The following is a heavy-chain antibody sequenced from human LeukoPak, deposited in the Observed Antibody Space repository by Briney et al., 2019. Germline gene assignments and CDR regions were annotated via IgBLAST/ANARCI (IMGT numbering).Heavy chain of an antibody. V-gene: IGHV4-34*01. CDR2: INHSGST. CDR3: ARGGTMVRGVIYNWFDP. Sequence: SETLSLTCAVYGGSFSGYYWSWIRQPPGKGLERIWEINHSGSTNYNPSLKSRVTISVDTSKNQFSLKMSSVTAADTAVYYCARGGTMVRGVIYNWFDPWGQGTLVTVSS. CDR1: GGSFSGYY. D-gene: IGHD3-10*01. J-gene: IGHJ5*02.